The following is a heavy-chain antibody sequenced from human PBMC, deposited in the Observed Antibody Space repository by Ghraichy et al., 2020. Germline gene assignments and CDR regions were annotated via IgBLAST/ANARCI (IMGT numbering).Heavy chain of an antibody. D-gene: IGHD3-9*01. V-gene: IGHV3-49*04. CDR2: IRSNTYGGTT. Sequence: QTLSLTCAASGFTFGDYAMTWVRQAPGKGLEWVGFIRSNTYGGTTEYAASVKGRFTISRDDSKSIAYLQMNSLKTEDTAVYYCTRVADWLAYYFDYWGQGTLVTVSS. J-gene: IGHJ4*02. CDR1: GFTFGDYA. CDR3: TRVADWLAYYFDY.